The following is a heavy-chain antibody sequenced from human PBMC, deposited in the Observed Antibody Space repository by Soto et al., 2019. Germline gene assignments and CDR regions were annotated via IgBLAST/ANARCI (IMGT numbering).Heavy chain of an antibody. V-gene: IGHV1-69*06. CDR1: GGTFSSYA. J-gene: IGHJ6*02. D-gene: IGHD3-10*01. CDR3: ARDRRGAYYYYGMDV. CDR2: IIPIFGTA. Sequence: SSVKVSCKASGGTFSSYAISWVRQAPGQGLEWMGGIIPIFGTANYAQKFQGRVTITADKSTSTAYMELSSLRSEDTAVYYCARDRRGAYYYYGMDVWGQGTAVTISS.